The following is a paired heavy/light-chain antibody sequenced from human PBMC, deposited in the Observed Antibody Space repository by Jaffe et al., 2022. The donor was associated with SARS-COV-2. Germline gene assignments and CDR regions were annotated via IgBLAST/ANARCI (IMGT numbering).Light chain of an antibody. Sequence: DIVVTQSPDSLAVSLGERATINCKTSQSVLYSSNNKNYLTWYQQKPGQPPKLLIYWASTRDSGVPDRFSGSGSGTDFTLTISSLQAEDVAVYYCQQHYTTLTWTFGQGTKVEIK. V-gene: IGKV4-1*01. CDR2: WAS. J-gene: IGKJ1*01. CDR1: QSVLYSSNNKNY. CDR3: QQHYTTLTWT.
Heavy chain of an antibody. CDR2: ISRDGGDA. J-gene: IGHJ3*01. CDR1: GFTFNNFG. V-gene: IGHV3-30*03. Sequence: QVQLVESGGGVVQPGRSLRLSCAASGFTFNNFGMHWVRQAPGKGLEWVAVISRDGGDAYYESSVKGRFIISRDNPRNTLYLQMNSLRAEDTAVYYCARDRPYDGSVWGQGTMVTVSP. CDR3: ARDRPYDGSV. D-gene: IGHD3-22*01.